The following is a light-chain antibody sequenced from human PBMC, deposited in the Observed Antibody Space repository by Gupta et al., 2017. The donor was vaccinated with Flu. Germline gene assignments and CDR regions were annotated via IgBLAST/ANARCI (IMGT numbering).Light chain of an antibody. Sequence: TGQGDSLGGCYDSCWQQKLPGRAAQIIMAGNKNRPSGVPERFSGTKSGTSASLVITGLEGEDEAEYYSQSNDRSQSGWVFGGGTKLTVL. J-gene: IGLJ3*02. CDR2: GNK. CDR1: GDSLGGCYD. CDR3: QSNDRSQSGWV. V-gene: IGLV1-40*01.